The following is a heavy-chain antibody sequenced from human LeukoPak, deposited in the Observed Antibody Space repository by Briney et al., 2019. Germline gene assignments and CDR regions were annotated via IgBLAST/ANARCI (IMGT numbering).Heavy chain of an antibody. D-gene: IGHD1-7*01. CDR2: ISKDGSDK. CDR1: GFTFSYYA. Sequence: GGSLRLSCAASGFTFSYYAMHWVRQAPGKGLEWVAVISKDGSDKYYPGSVRGRFTISRDNSKNTIYLQMDSLRAEDTAIYYCARDYWWNYDYWGQGTLVTVSS. CDR3: ARDYWWNYDY. J-gene: IGHJ4*02. V-gene: IGHV3-30-3*01.